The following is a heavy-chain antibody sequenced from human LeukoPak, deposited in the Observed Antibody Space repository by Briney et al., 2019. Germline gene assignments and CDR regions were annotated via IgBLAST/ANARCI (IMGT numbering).Heavy chain of an antibody. CDR1: XFTXXTYA. CDR2: VSYDGSNK. CDR3: ARDPTVRGLIGYYFDY. Sequence: XFTXXTYAXHXVRQAPGKGLEWVAIVSYDGSNKYYADSVKGRFTISRDNSKNTLNLQMNSLRAEDTAVYYCARDPTVRGLIGYYFDYWGQGTLVTVSS. D-gene: IGHD3-10*01. V-gene: IGHV3-30-3*01. J-gene: IGHJ4*02.